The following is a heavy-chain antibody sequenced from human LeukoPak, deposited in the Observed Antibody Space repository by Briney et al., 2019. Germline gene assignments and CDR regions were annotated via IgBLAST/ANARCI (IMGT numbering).Heavy chain of an antibody. J-gene: IGHJ4*02. V-gene: IGHV4-38-2*02. Sequence: PSETLSLTCSVSGYSISSGYYWGWIRQPPGKGLEWIGRIYTSGSTNYNPSLKSRVTISVDTSKNQFSLKLSSVTAADTAVYYCAKSGGSGLIDYWGQGTLVTVSS. CDR1: GYSISSGYY. CDR2: IYTSGST. D-gene: IGHD1-26*01. CDR3: AKSGGSGLIDY.